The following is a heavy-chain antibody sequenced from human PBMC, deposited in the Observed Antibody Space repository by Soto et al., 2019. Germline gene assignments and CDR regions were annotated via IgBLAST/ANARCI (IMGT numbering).Heavy chain of an antibody. CDR2: INHSGST. J-gene: IGHJ4*02. Sequence: QVQLQQWGAGLLKPSETLSLTCAVYGGSFSGYYWSWIRQPPGKGLEGIGEINHSGSTNYNPSLKSRVTISVDTSKNQFSLKLSSVTAADTAVYYCARGVPAAAMCDYWGQGTLVTVSS. V-gene: IGHV4-34*01. D-gene: IGHD2-2*01. CDR1: GGSFSGYY. CDR3: ARGVPAAAMCDY.